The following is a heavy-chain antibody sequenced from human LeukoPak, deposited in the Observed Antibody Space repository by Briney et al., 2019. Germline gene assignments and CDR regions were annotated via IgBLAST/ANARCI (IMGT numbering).Heavy chain of an antibody. V-gene: IGHV3-13*04. D-gene: IGHD5-12*01. CDR2: IGKAGDT. CDR3: TRGPSGHGMDV. Sequence: GGSLRLSCAASGFSFSSYDMHWVRHVTGKGLEWVSAIGKAGDTYYAGPVEGRFTISRENAKNSLYLQMNSLRVGDTAVYYCTRGPSGHGMDVWGQGTTVTVSS. CDR1: GFSFSSYD. J-gene: IGHJ6*02.